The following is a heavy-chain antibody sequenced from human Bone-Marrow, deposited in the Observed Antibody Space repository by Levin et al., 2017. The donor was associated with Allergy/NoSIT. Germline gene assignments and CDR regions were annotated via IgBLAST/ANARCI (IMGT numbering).Heavy chain of an antibody. Sequence: SETLSLTCTVSGVSISSSDYYWGWIRQPPGGGLEWIASISYSGTTYHNPSLKRRVTISLDTSKNQFSLRVTSVTAADTAVYYCATRCQADNCFSGLDSWGQGTLVTVSS. D-gene: IGHD1-20*01. CDR2: ISYSGTT. J-gene: IGHJ4*02. CDR1: GVSISSSDYY. V-gene: IGHV4-39*01. CDR3: ATRCQADNCFSGLDS.